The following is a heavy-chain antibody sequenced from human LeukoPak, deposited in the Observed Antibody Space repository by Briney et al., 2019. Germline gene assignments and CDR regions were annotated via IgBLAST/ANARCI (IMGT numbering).Heavy chain of an antibody. V-gene: IGHV4-59*01. Sequence: PSETLSLTCTVSGGSISSYYWSWIRQPPGKGLERIGYIYYSGSTNYNPSLKSRVTISVDTSKNQFSLKLSSVTAADTAVYYCARGGNRLGVDYWGQGTLVTVSS. J-gene: IGHJ4*02. CDR3: ARGGNRLGVDY. D-gene: IGHD1-14*01. CDR1: GGSISSYY. CDR2: IYYSGST.